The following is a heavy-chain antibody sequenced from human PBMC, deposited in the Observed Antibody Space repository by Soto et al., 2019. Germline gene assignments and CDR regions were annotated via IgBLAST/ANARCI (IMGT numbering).Heavy chain of an antibody. CDR1: GFNFSSYV. CDR3: ARDGQWLPRDGFRSSYYFDY. J-gene: IGHJ4*01. CDR2: IWYDGGNK. Sequence: QVQLVESGGGVVQPGRSLRLSCAASGFNFSSYVMHWVRQAPGKGLEWVAVIWYDGGNKYYADSVKGRFTISRDNSKNTLYRQMNSLRAEDTAVYYCARDGQWLPRDGFRSSYYFDYWGHGALVTVSS. D-gene: IGHD6-19*01. V-gene: IGHV3-33*01.